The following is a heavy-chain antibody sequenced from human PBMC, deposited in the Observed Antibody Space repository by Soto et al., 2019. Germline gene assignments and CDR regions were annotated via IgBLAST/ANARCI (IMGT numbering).Heavy chain of an antibody. CDR2: IACEGSKA. CDR3: ERGDREDILVVVGARPGEYGIDI. J-gene: IGHJ6*02. CDR1: GFTFRNYA. D-gene: IGHD2-15*01. Sequence: QVQLVESGGGVVQPGGSLGLSCAASGFTFRNYAIHWVRQSPGKGLECLAVIACEGSKAFYRDSVKGQFTIYRDNSKNTLYLHMNSLRSEDTGVYYCERGDREDILVVVGARPGEYGIDIWGQGTTVTVSS. V-gene: IGHV3-30-3*01.